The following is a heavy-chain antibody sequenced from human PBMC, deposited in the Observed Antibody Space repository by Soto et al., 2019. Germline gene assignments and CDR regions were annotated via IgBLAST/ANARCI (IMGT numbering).Heavy chain of an antibody. J-gene: IGHJ6*02. CDR3: ARSPNYYYYGFDV. Sequence: PSETLSLTCTVSGGSVSSGTYFWSWIRQSPGKGLEWIAYIYYSGSTNYNPSLQRRSTISVDTSKSQVSPTLTYVTAADAAVYYCARSPNYYYYGFDVWGQGTTVTVSS. V-gene: IGHV4-61*01. CDR1: GGSVSSGTYF. CDR2: IYYSGST.